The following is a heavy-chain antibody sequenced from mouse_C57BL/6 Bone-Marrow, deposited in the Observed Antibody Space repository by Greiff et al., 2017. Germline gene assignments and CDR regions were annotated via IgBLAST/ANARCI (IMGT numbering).Heavy chain of an antibody. Sequence: QVQLQQSGAELVRPGTSVKVSCKASGYAFTNYLIEGVKQRPGQGLEWIGVINPGSGGTNYNEKFKGKATLTADTSSSTAYMQLSSLTSEDSAVYFCARSKDWDSWFAYWGQGTLVTVSA. CDR3: ARSKDWDSWFAY. CDR2: INPGSGGT. J-gene: IGHJ3*01. V-gene: IGHV1-54*01. D-gene: IGHD4-1*01. CDR1: GYAFTNYL.